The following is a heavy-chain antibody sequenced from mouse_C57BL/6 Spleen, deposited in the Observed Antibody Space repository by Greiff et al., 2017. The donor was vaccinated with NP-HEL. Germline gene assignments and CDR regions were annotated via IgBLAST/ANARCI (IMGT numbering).Heavy chain of an antibody. D-gene: IGHD2-4*01. V-gene: IGHV1-7*01. CDR1: GYTFTSYW. J-gene: IGHJ3*01. Sequence: QVQLKESGAELAKPGASVKLSCKASGYTFTSYWMHWVKQRPGQGLEWIGYINPSSGYTKYNQKFKDKATLTADKSSSTAYMQLSSLTYEDSAVYYCARRDYDYGAWFAYWGQGTLVTVSA. CDR2: INPSSGYT. CDR3: ARRDYDYGAWFAY.